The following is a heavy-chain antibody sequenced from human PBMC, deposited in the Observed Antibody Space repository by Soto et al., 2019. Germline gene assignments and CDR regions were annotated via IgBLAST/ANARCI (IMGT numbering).Heavy chain of an antibody. CDR2: IYWNDDK. V-gene: IGHV2-5*01. Sequence: QISLKESGPTLVKPTQTLTLTCTVSGFSLSTNAVGVSWIRQPPGKALELLALIYWNDDKRYSPSLKSRLTSTEETSKDKVVLIMTSMDPLDTPRYYCAEMSVVAASYLPYYGVDLWGQG. CDR3: AEMSVVAASYLPYYGVDL. D-gene: IGHD2-15*01. J-gene: IGHJ6*02. CDR1: GFSLSTNAVG.